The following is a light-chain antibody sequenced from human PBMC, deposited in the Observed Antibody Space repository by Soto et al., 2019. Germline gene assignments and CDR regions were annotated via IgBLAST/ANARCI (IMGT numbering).Light chain of an antibody. V-gene: IGKV1-5*03. J-gene: IGKJ1*01. CDR2: KAS. CDR3: QQYNFYPWT. CDR1: QSISSW. Sequence: DIQMTQSPSTLSASVGDRVTITCRASQSISSWLAWYQQKPGKAPNLLIYKASSLESGVPSRFSGSGSGTEFTLTISGLQPDDFATYYCQQYNFYPWTFGQGTKVEIK.